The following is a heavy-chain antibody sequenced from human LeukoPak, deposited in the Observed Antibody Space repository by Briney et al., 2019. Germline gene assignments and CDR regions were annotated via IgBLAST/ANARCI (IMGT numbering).Heavy chain of an antibody. Sequence: ASVKVSCKVSGYTLTELSMHWVRQAPGKGLEWMGGFDPEDGETIYAQKFQGRVTMTEDTSTDTAYMELSSLRSEDTAVYYCATVPLGYCSSTSCYTCNWFAPGGQGTLVTVSS. V-gene: IGHV1-24*01. CDR3: ATVPLGYCSSTSCYTCNWFAP. D-gene: IGHD2-2*02. CDR1: GYTLTELS. J-gene: IGHJ5*02. CDR2: FDPEDGET.